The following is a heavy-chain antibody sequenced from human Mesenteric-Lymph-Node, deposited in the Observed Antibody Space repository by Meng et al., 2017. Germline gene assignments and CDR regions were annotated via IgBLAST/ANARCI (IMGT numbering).Heavy chain of an antibody. CDR3: ARGSDITSYEAWH. D-gene: IGHD5-18*01. V-gene: IGHV3-30*04. CDR1: GFTFSSYA. J-gene: IGHJ4*02. CDR2: ISYDGSNK. Sequence: GESLKISCAASGFTFSSYAMHWVRQAPGKGLEWVAVISYDGSNKYYADSVKGRFTVSRDNAKNSLYLQMDSLRAEDTALYYCARGSDITSYEAWHWGQGTLVTVSS.